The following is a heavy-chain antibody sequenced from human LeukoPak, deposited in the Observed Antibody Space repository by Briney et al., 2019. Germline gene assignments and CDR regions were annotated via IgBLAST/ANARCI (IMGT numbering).Heavy chain of an antibody. CDR3: VREYKYCRGGSCYRWFDP. Sequence: GGSLRLSCAASGFTFSSYAMSWVRQAPGKGLEWVSAISGSGGSTYYADSVKGRFTISRDNSKNTLYLQMNSLRAEDTAVYYCVREYKYCRGGSCYRWFDPWGQGTLVTVSS. V-gene: IGHV3-23*01. CDR2: ISGSGGST. J-gene: IGHJ5*02. D-gene: IGHD2-15*01. CDR1: GFTFSSYA.